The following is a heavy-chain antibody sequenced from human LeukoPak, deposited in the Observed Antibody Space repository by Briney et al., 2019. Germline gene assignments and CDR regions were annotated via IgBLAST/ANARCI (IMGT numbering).Heavy chain of an antibody. Sequence: GGSLRLSCAASGFTFSSYWMNWARQAPGKGLEWVASINHNGNVNYYGDAVKGRFTISIDNAKNSLYLQMSNLRAEDTAVYFCARGGGLDVWGQGATVTVSS. CDR1: GFTFSSYW. J-gene: IGHJ6*02. CDR2: INHNGNVN. D-gene: IGHD3-16*01. V-gene: IGHV3-7*03. CDR3: ARGGGLDV.